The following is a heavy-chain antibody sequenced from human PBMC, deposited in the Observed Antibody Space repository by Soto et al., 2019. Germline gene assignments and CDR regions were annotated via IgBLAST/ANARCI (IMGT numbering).Heavy chain of an antibody. CDR3: ARESVDYYDSSGYYSDY. CDR2: ISAYNGNT. Sequence: ASVKVSCKASGYTFTIYGVSWVRQAPGQGLEWMGWISAYNGNTNYAQKLQGRVTMTTDTSTSTAYMELRSLRSDDTAVYYCARESVDYYDSSGYYSDYWGQGTLVTSPQ. V-gene: IGHV1-18*04. J-gene: IGHJ4*02. D-gene: IGHD3-22*01. CDR1: GYTFTIYG.